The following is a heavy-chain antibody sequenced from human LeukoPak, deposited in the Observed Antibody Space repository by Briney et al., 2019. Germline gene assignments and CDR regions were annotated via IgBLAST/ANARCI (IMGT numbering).Heavy chain of an antibody. CDR1: GYTFTSYG. Sequence: ASVKVSCKASGYTFTSYGISWVRQAPGQGLAWMGWISAYNGNTNYAQKLQGRVTMTTDTSTSTAYMELRSLRSDDTAVYYCARDPPYRQAGTLNFDYWGQGTLVPVSS. CDR2: ISAYNGNT. D-gene: IGHD1-1*01. CDR3: ARDPPYRQAGTLNFDY. J-gene: IGHJ4*02. V-gene: IGHV1-18*01.